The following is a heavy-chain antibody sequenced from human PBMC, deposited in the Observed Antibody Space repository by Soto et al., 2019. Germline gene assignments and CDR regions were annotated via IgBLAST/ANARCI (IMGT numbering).Heavy chain of an antibody. CDR3: AKTRTDYYYYYGMDV. D-gene: IGHD1-1*01. J-gene: IGHJ6*02. CDR2: INAGNGNT. CDR1: EYTFTSYA. Sequence: QVQLVQSGAEEKKPGASVKVSYKASEYTFTSYAMHWVRQAPGQRLEWMGWINAGNGNTKYSQKFQGRVTITRDTSASTAYMELSSLRSEDTAVYYCAKTRTDYYYYYGMDVWGQGTTVTVSS. V-gene: IGHV1-3*05.